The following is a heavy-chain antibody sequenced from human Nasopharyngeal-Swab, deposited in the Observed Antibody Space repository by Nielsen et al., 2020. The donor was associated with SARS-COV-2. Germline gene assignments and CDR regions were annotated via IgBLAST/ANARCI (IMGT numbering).Heavy chain of an antibody. CDR1: GGSISSSSYY. CDR2: IYTSGST. J-gene: IGHJ6*03. CDR3: ARGLRGVTTYYYYYYMDV. Sequence: SETLSLTCTVSGGSISSSSYYWIWIRQPAGKGLEWIGRIYTSGSTNYNPSLKSRVTISVDTSKNQFSLKLSSVTAADTAVYYCARGLRGVTTYYYYYYMDVWGKGTTVTVSS. D-gene: IGHD4-17*01. V-gene: IGHV4-61*02.